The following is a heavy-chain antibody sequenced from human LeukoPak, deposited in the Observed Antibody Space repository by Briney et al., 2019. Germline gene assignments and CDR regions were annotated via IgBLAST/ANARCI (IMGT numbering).Heavy chain of an antibody. CDR2: INSDGSSI. D-gene: IGHD4-17*01. V-gene: IGHV3-74*03. CDR3: AKDLDYAVYYYGMDV. CDR1: GFTFSDYW. Sequence: GGSLRLSCVVSGFTFSDYWMHWVRQAPGKGLEWVSRINSDGSSITYADSVKGRFTISRDNSKNTLYLQMNSLRAEDTAVYYCAKDLDYAVYYYGMDVWGQGTTVTVSS. J-gene: IGHJ6*02.